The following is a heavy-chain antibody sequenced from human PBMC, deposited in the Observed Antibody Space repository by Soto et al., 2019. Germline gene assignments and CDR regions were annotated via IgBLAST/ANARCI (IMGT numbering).Heavy chain of an antibody. CDR1: GDSISRGGYF. CDR3: ARGILRPNHYMDV. J-gene: IGHJ6*03. D-gene: IGHD1-26*01. CDR2: IYDSGSA. V-gene: IGHV4-31*03. Sequence: QVQLQESGPGLVKPSQTLSLTCIVSGDSISRGGYFWTWIRQHPGKGLEWIGYIYDSGSAFYNPSLKSRVTMPVDTSKNQFSLTLRSVTAADTAVFYCARGILRPNHYMDVWGKGTAVAVSS.